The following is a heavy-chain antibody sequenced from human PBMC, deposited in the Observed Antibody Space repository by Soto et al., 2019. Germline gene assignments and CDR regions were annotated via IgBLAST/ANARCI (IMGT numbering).Heavy chain of an antibody. CDR1: GVSISSGDYY. J-gene: IGHJ4*02. V-gene: IGHV4-30-4*01. D-gene: IGHD2-15*01. CDR3: ATYDATGHKY. CDR2: ISYLGNT. Sequence: TLSLTCIVSGVSISSGDYYWSWIRQPPGKGLEWIGYISYLGNTFYTPSLESRVTISVDASKNQFSLRLTSVTAADTAIYFCATYDATGHKYWGPGTLVTVSS.